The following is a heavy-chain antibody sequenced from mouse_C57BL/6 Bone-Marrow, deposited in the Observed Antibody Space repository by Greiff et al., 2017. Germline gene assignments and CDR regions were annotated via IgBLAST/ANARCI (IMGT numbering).Heavy chain of an antibody. CDR3: ARGLRLPPWFAY. CDR2: IHPNSGST. J-gene: IGHJ3*01. V-gene: IGHV1-64*01. CDR1: GYTFTSYW. Sequence: QVQLQQPGAELVKPGASVKLSCKASGYTFTSYWMHWVKQRPGQGLEWIGMIHPNSGSTNYNEKFKSKATLTVDKSSSTAYTQLSSLTSECSAVCYCARGLRLPPWFAYWGRGTLITVSA. D-gene: IGHD3-2*02.